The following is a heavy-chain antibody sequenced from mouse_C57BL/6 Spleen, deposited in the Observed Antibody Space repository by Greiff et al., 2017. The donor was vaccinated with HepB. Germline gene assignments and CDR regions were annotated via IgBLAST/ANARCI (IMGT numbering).Heavy chain of an antibody. CDR3: ARQYGNPFAY. D-gene: IGHD2-1*01. J-gene: IGHJ3*01. CDR1: GFTFSSYG. V-gene: IGHV5-6*01. Sequence: EVQGVESGGDLVKPGGSLKLSCAASGFTFSSYGMSWVRQTPDKRLEWVATISSGGSYTYYPDSVKGRFTISRDNAKNTLYLQMSSLKSEDTAMYYCARQYGNPFAYWGQGTLVTVSA. CDR2: ISSGGSYT.